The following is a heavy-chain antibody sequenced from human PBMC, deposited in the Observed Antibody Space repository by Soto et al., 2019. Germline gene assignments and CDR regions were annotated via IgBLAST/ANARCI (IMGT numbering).Heavy chain of an antibody. CDR1: GGTFSSYA. CDR3: AREVSGRDIAGRPFDY. CDR2: IIPIFGTA. V-gene: IGHV1-69*06. Sequence: QVQLVQSGAEVKKPGSSVKVSCKASGGTFSSYAISWVRQAPGQGLEWMGGIIPIFGTANYAQKFQGRVTITADKSTSTAYMELSSLRSDDMAVDYCAREVSGRDIAGRPFDYWGQGTLVTVSS. J-gene: IGHJ4*02. D-gene: IGHD6-6*01.